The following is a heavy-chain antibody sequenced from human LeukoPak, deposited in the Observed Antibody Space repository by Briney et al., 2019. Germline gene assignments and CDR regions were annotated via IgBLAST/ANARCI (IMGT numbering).Heavy chain of an antibody. Sequence: GGSLRLSCATSGFTFSGAYMLWVRQVSGRGRVCVGRIRSKGNKYATEYAASVKGRFTISRDDSKNTAYLQMNSLKTEDTAVYYCIHYGSGSYSTDYWGQGTQVTVSS. V-gene: IGHV3-73*01. D-gene: IGHD3-10*01. CDR3: IHYGSGSYSTDY. CDR2: IRSKGNKYAT. J-gene: IGHJ4*02. CDR1: GFTFSGAY.